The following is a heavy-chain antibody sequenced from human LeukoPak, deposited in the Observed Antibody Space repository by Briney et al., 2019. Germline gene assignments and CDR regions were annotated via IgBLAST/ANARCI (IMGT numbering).Heavy chain of an antibody. CDR2: ISWNSGSI. CDR3: ASSVWGSYRSPFDGYFQH. CDR1: GFTFDDYA. J-gene: IGHJ1*01. Sequence: GGSLRLSCAASGFTFDDYAMHWVRQAPGKGLEWVSGISWNSGSIGYADSVKGRFTISRDNAKNTLYLQMNSLRAEDTAVYYCASSVWGSYRSPFDGYFQHWGQGTLVTVSS. D-gene: IGHD3-16*02. V-gene: IGHV3-9*01.